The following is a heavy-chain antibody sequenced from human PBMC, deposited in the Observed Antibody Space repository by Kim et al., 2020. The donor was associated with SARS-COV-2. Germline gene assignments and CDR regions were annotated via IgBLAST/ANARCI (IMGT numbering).Heavy chain of an antibody. J-gene: IGHJ4*02. CDR2: INWNGGST. D-gene: IGHD3-9*01. V-gene: IGHV3-20*04. Sequence: GGSLRLSCAASGFTFDDYGMSWVRQAPGKGLEWVSGINWNGGSTGYADSVKGRFTISRDNAKNSLYLQMNSLRAEDTALYYCARGALLRYFDWFSSFDYWGQGTLVTVSS. CDR1: GFTFDDYG. CDR3: ARGALLRYFDWFSSFDY.